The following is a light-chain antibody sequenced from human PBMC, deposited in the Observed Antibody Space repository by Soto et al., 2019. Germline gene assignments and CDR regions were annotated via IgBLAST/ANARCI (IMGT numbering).Light chain of an antibody. J-gene: IGLJ2*01. CDR3: AAWDGSLNGVL. Sequence: QSVLTQPPSASGTPGQRVTISCSGSSSNIGSNTVNWYQQLPGTAPKLLIYNNNQRPSGVPDRFSGSKSGTSASLAISGLQSEDDSDYYCAAWDGSLNGVLFGGGT. V-gene: IGLV1-44*01. CDR1: SSNIGSNT. CDR2: NNN.